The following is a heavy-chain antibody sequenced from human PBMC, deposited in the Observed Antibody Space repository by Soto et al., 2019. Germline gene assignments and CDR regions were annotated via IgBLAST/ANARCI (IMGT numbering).Heavy chain of an antibody. Sequence: PSETLSLTCTVSGGSISSYYWSWIRQPPGKGLEWIGYIYYSGSTNYNPSLKSRVTISVDTSKNQFSLKLSSVTAADTAVYYCARVRPPSDYDILTGYFDYWGQETLVTVSS. CDR3: ARVRPPSDYDILTGYFDY. J-gene: IGHJ4*02. CDR1: GGSISSYY. CDR2: IYYSGST. V-gene: IGHV4-59*01. D-gene: IGHD3-9*01.